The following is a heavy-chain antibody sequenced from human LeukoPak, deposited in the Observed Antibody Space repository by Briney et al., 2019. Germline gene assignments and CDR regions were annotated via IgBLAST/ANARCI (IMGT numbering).Heavy chain of an antibody. V-gene: IGHV1-8*01. D-gene: IGHD4-23*01. CDR2: MNPNSGNT. CDR3: ARGSLLYGSNSGVDY. J-gene: IGHJ4*02. CDR1: GYTFTSYD. Sequence: ASVKVSCKASGYTFTSYDINWVRQATGQGPEWMGWMNPNSGNTSYAQKFQGRVTMTRNTSISTAYMELSSLRSADAAVYYCARGSLLYGSNSGVDYWGQGTLVTVSS.